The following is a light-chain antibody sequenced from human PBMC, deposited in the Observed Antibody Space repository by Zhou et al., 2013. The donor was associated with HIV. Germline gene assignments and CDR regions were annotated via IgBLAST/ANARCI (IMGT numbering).Light chain of an antibody. Sequence: DIQMTQSPSTLSASVGDRVSITCRASQSISFWLAWYQQKPGKAPVLLIQKASILQSGVPSRFSGSGSGTDFTLTISSLQPEDFATYYCQQSYSTPYTFGQGTQLEIK. CDR1: QSISFW. J-gene: IGKJ2*01. V-gene: IGKV1-5*03. CDR2: KAS. CDR3: QQSYSTPYT.